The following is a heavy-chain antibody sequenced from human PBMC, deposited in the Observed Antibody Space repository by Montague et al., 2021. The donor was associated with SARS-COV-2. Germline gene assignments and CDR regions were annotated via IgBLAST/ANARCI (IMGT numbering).Heavy chain of an antibody. CDR2: IYYSGST. D-gene: IGHD3-10*01. Sequence: SETLSLTCTVSGGSISSYYWSWIRQPPGKGLEWIGYIYYSGSTNYNPSLKSRVTISVDTSKNQFSLKLSSVTAADTAVYYCARGLLWIGGASMDVWGQGTMVTVSS. CDR1: GGSISSYY. J-gene: IGHJ6*02. CDR3: ARGLLWIGGASMDV. V-gene: IGHV4-59*08.